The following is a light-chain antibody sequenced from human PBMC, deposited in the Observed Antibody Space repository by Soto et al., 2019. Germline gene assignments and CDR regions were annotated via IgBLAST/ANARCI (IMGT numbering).Light chain of an antibody. CDR1: SSDVGSYNL. CDR2: EAN. V-gene: IGLV2-23*01. Sequence: QSVLTQPAPVSGSPGQSITISCTGTSSDVGSYNLVSWYQQHPGKAPKLIIYEANKRPSGISNRFSGSESGNTASLTISGLQPEDEADYYCCSYASRDTYVFGTGTKATVL. CDR3: CSYASRDTYV. J-gene: IGLJ1*01.